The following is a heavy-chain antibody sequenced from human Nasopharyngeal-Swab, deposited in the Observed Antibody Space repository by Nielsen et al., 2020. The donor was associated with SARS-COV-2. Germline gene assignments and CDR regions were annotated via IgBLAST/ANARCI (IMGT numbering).Heavy chain of an antibody. J-gene: IGHJ2*01. V-gene: IGHV4-31*02. D-gene: IGHD3-10*01. Sequence: WIRQPPGKGLEWIGDSYYSGSTYYNPSLKSRVTISVDTSKNQFSLKVSSVTAADKDGEDGERCPGEEGDQRGWYFDLWGRGTLVTVSS. CDR3: ERCPGEEGDQRGWYFDL. CDR2: SYYSGST.